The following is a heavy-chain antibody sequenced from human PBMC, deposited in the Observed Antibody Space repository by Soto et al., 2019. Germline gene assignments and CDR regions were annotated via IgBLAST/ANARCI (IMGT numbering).Heavy chain of an antibody. V-gene: IGHV1-18*01. J-gene: IGHJ6*04. Sequence: QVQLVQSGAEVKKPGASVKVSCKASGYTFTRSGISWVRQAPGQGPEWMGWISSYNGDTNYAQPFQGRVTMTADTPTSTAYMELRSLRSDDTAVYYCAREGVAPYYYYGMDVWGEGAPVTVSS. CDR3: AREGVAPYYYYGMDV. CDR2: ISSYNGDT. CDR1: GYTFTRSG. D-gene: IGHD5-12*01.